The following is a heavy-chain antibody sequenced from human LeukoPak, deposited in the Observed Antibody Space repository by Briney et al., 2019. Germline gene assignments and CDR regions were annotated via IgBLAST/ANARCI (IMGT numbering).Heavy chain of an antibody. CDR2: IGISSGNT. CDR1: GFNFIDYS. CDR3: ARDHRFAFDN. V-gene: IGHV3-48*01. Sequence: GGSLRLSCAASGFNFIDYSMNWVRQAPGKGLEWISYIGISSGNTKYADSVKGRFTISRDKARNSLYLQMNSLRVEDTAVYYCARDHRFAFDNWGHGTLVTVSS. J-gene: IGHJ4*01.